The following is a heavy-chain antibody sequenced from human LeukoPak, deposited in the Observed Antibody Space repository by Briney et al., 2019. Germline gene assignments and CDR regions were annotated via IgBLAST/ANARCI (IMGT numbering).Heavy chain of an antibody. CDR3: ARARNYYGSEDYFDY. CDR2: IYTSGST. V-gene: IGHV4-4*07. D-gene: IGHD3-10*01. J-gene: IGHJ4*02. Sequence: SETLSLTCTVSGGSISSYYWSWIRQPAGKGLEWIGRIYTSGSTSYNPSLKSRVTMSVDTSKNQFSLKLSSVTAADTAVYYCARARNYYGSEDYFDYWGQGTLVTVSS. CDR1: GGSISSYY.